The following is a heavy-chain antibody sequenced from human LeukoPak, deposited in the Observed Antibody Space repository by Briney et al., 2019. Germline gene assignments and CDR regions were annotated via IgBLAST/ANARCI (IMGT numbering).Heavy chain of an antibody. D-gene: IGHD2-15*01. V-gene: IGHV3-21*01. CDR1: GFTFGSYH. J-gene: IGHJ5*02. CDR3: ARDLAPQCSGGSCYPAPTWFDP. Sequence: GGSLRLSCVVSGFTFGSYHMNWVRQAPGKGLEWVSSISTSSSSSSYIYYADSVKGRFTISRDNAKNSLYLQMNSLRAEDTAVYYCARDLAPQCSGGSCYPAPTWFDPWGQGTLVTVSS. CDR2: ISTSSSSSSYI.